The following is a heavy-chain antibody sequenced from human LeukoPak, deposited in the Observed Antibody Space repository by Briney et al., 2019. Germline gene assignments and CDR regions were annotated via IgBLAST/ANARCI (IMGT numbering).Heavy chain of an antibody. CDR2: ISYDGSNK. CDR3: AKAIPLYYDSSGYSFDL. D-gene: IGHD3-22*01. Sequence: PGGSLRLSCAASGFTFSSHGMHWVRQAPGKGLEWVAIISYDGSNKYYTDSVKGRFTISRDNSKNTVYLQMNSLRAEDTAVYYCAKAIPLYYDSSGYSFDLWGQGTLVTVSS. V-gene: IGHV3-30*18. J-gene: IGHJ5*02. CDR1: GFTFSSHG.